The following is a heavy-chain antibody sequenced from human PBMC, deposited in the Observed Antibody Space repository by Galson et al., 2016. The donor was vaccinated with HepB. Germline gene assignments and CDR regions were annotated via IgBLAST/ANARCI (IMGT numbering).Heavy chain of an antibody. V-gene: IGHV3-30*03. CDR1: GFTLRSYA. Sequence: SLRLSCAASGFTLRSYAIHWVRQAPGKGLEWVALISYDGTNKYYADSVKGRFAISRDTSTNTLYLQMNSLEADDSALYYCTTALGSRWYRVDYWGQGTLVAVSS. CDR3: TTALGSRWYRVDY. D-gene: IGHD6-13*01. CDR2: ISYDGTNK. J-gene: IGHJ4*02.